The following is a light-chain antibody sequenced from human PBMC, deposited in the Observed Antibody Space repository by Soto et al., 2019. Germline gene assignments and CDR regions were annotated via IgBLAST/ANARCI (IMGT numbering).Light chain of an antibody. CDR2: AAS. J-gene: IGKJ3*01. Sequence: DIQMTQSPSSVSASVGDRVTITCRASQDSGTWFGWYQQKPGKAPKLLSDAASSLQGGVPPRVSGNGSGTDFTLTISSLQPEDFATYDCQQPYIVPFTFGTGTKVDI. CDR1: QDSGTW. CDR3: QQPYIVPFT. V-gene: IGKV1-12*01.